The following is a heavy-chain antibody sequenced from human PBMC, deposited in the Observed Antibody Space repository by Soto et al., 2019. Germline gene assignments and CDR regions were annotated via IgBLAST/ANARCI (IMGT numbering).Heavy chain of an antibody. CDR2: IWYDGSNK. V-gene: IGHV3-33*01. CDR1: GFTFSNYG. CDR3: ARALYSSSWYVYYGMDV. J-gene: IGHJ6*02. D-gene: IGHD6-13*01. Sequence: QVQLVESGGGVVQPGRSLRLSCAASGFTFSNYGMHWVRQAPGKGLEWVAVIWYDGSNKYYADSVKGRFTVSRDNSKNTLYLQMNSVRAEDTAVYYCARALYSSSWYVYYGMDVWGQGTTVTVSS.